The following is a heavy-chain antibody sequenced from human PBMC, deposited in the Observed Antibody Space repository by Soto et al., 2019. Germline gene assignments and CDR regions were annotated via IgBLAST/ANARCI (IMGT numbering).Heavy chain of an antibody. CDR2: IKQDGSDK. D-gene: IGHD6-25*01. J-gene: IGHJ1*01. CDR3: ARGAAAAGWLIHH. CDR1: GFTFNNYW. V-gene: IGHV3-7*01. Sequence: EVQLVESGGGLVQPGGSLRLSCAASGFTFNNYWMNWVRQAPGKGLEWVANIKQDGSDKYYVDSVKGRFTISRDNAKNSLSLQMNSLRAEDTAVYYCARGAAAAGWLIHHWGQGTLVTVSS.